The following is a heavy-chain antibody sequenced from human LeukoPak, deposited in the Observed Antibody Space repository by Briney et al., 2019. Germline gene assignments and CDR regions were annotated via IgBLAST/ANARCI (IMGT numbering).Heavy chain of an antibody. J-gene: IGHJ6*02. CDR1: GGSFSGYY. CDR2: INHSGST. CDR3: ARGTWVYYYGMDV. D-gene: IGHD1-26*01. V-gene: IGHV4-34*01. Sequence: SETLSLTCVVYGGSFSGYYWTWIRQPPGKGLEWIGEINHSGSTNHNPSLKSRVTISVDTSKNQFSLKLSSVTAADTAVYYCARGTWVYYYGMDVWGQGTTVTVSS.